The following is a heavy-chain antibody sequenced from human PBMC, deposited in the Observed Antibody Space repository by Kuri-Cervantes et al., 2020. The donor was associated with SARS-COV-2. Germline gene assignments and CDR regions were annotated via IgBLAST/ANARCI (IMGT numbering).Heavy chain of an antibody. V-gene: IGHV4-39*01. D-gene: IGHD1-26*01. CDR2: INYGGSS. Sequence: SETLSLTCTVSGGSISSTDYYWGWIRQPPGKGLEWIGSINYGGSSYYSPSLKSRVTISVDTSKNQFSLKLSSVTAADTAVYYCARHQESGSYYGAFDIWGQGTMVTVSS. CDR1: GGSISSTDYY. J-gene: IGHJ3*02. CDR3: ARHQESGSYYGAFDI.